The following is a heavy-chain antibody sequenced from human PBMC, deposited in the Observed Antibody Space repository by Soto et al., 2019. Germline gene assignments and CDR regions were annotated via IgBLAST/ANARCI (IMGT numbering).Heavy chain of an antibody. CDR2: IYYSGST. Sequence: ASETLSLTCTVSGGSISSSSYYWGWIRQPPGKGLEWIGSIYYSGSTYYNPSLKSRVTISVDTSKNQFSLKLSSVTAADTAVYYCARQGIAAAGRYYYYYYGMDVWGQGTTVTVSS. V-gene: IGHV4-39*01. CDR3: ARQGIAAAGRYYYYYYGMDV. CDR1: GGSISSSSYY. D-gene: IGHD6-13*01. J-gene: IGHJ6*02.